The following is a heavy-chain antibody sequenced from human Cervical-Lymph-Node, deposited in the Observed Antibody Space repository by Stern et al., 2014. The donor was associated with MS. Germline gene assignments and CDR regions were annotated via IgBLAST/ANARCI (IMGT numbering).Heavy chain of an antibody. Sequence: QVQLVQSGGGVVQPGRSLRLSCAASGFTFSSSGMHWVRPAPGKGLEWWASIWYDGSNRYYADSVKGRFTISRDNSKNTLYLQMNSLRAEDTAVYYCAREGGNTAEYFQHWGQGTLVTVSS. CDR1: GFTFSSSG. D-gene: IGHD4-23*01. V-gene: IGHV3-33*01. CDR3: AREGGNTAEYFQH. CDR2: IWYDGSNR. J-gene: IGHJ1*01.